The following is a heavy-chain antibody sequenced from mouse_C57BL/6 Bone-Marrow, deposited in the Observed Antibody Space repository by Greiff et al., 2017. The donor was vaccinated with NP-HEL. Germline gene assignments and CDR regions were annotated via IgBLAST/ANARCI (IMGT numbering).Heavy chain of an antibody. J-gene: IGHJ2*01. V-gene: IGHV1-20*01. CDR2: INPYNGDT. D-gene: IGHD1-3*01. CDR1: GYSFTGYF. CDR3: TRRGNFRYFDY. Sequence: EVKLQESGPELVKPGDSVKISCKASGYSFTGYFMNWVMQSHGKSLEWIGRINPYNGDTFYNQQFKGKATLTVDKSSSTAHMELRSLTSEYSAVYYCTRRGNFRYFDYWGQGTTLTVSS.